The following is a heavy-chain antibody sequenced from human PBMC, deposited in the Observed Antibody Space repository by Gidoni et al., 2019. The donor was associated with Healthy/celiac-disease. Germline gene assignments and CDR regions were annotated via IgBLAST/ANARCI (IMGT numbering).Heavy chain of an antibody. CDR1: GGSISSGGYY. CDR3: ARQGVEMATMAAFDI. J-gene: IGHJ3*02. V-gene: IGHV4-31*03. Sequence: QVQLQESGPGLVKPSQTLSLTCTVSGGSISSGGYYWSWIRQHPGKGLEWIGYIYYSGSTYYNPSLKSRVTISVDTSKNQFSLKLSSVTAADTAVYYCARQGVEMATMAAFDIWGQGTMVTVSS. D-gene: IGHD5-12*01. CDR2: IYYSGST.